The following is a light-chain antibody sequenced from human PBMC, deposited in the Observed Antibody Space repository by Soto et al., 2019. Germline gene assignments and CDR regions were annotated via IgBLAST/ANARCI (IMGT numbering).Light chain of an antibody. CDR3: MQTIQVPSIA. Sequence: EIVMTQSPLSLSATPGQPASISCKSSQSLLHSNGKTYLYWYVQKSGQPPKLLIYEVFQPVLWSVREVQWQRGRDRFTLKISRVEAEDVGVYYCMQTIQVPSIAFGQGTRLEIK. V-gene: IGKV2D-29*01. CDR2: EVF. CDR1: QSLLHSNGKTY. J-gene: IGKJ5*01.